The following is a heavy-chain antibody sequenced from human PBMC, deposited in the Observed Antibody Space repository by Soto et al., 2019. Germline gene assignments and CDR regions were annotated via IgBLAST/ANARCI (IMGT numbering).Heavy chain of an antibody. CDR3: AKNFRITIFGVVIIHPADYYGMAV. CDR1: GFTFSSYG. D-gene: IGHD3-3*01. V-gene: IGHV3-30*18. J-gene: IGHJ6*02. Sequence: GGSLRLSCAASGFTFSSYGMHWVRQAPGKGLEWVAVISYDGSNKYYADSVKGRFTISRDNSKNTLYLQMNSLRAEDTAVYYCAKNFRITIFGVVIIHPADYYGMAVWGQGTTVTVSS. CDR2: ISYDGSNK.